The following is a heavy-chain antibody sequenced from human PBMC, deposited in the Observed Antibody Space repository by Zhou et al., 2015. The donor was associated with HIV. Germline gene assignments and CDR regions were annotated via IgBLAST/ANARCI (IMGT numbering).Heavy chain of an antibody. CDR3: ANGSPYDSSGYYSGFTRY. Sequence: QVQLVQSGAEVKKPGSSVKVSCKASGGTFSSYAISWVRQAPGQGLEWMGGIIPIFGTANYAQKFQGRVTITADESTSTAYMELSSLRSEDTAVYYCANGSPYDSSGYYSGFTRYWGQGTLVTVSS. D-gene: IGHD3-22*01. CDR1: GGTFSSYA. J-gene: IGHJ4*02. V-gene: IGHV1-69*12. CDR2: IIPIFGTA.